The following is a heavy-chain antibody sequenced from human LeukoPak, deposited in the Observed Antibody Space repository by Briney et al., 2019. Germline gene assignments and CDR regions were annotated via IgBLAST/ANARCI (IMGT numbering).Heavy chain of an antibody. J-gene: IGHJ4*02. V-gene: IGHV3-21*01. CDR3: ARRYSDIVVVPAAIGY. D-gene: IGHD2-2*02. CDR2: ISSSSSYI. CDR1: GFTFSSYS. Sequence: GGSLRLSXAASGFTFSSYSMNWVRQAPGKGLEWVSSISSSSSYIYYADSVKGRFTISRDNAKNSLYLQMNSLRAEDTAVYYCARRYSDIVVVPAAIGYWGQGTLVTVSS.